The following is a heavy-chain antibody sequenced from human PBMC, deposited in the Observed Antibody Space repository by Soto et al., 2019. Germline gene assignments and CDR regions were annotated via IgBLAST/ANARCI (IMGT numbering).Heavy chain of an antibody. CDR3: TTLLGRFDY. J-gene: IGHJ4*02. CDR2: IRSKANSYAT. CDR1: GFTFSGSA. D-gene: IGHD7-27*01. V-gene: IGHV3-73*01. Sequence: GGSLRLSCAASGFTFSGSAMHWVRQASGKGLEWVGRIRSKANSYATAYAASVKGRFTISRDDSKNTAYLQMNSLNTEATAVYYCTTLLGRFDYWGQGTLVTVSS.